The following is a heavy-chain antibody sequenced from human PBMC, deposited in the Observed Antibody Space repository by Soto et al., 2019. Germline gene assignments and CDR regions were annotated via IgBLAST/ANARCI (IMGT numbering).Heavy chain of an antibody. CDR3: ARALPPSDYDFWSGYLFGPFDY. CDR2: IYSGGST. J-gene: IGHJ4*02. Sequence: GGSLRLSCAASGFTVSSNYMSWVRQAPGKGLEWVSVIYSGGSTYYADSVKGRFTISRDNSKNTLYLQMNSLRAEDTAVYYCARALPPSDYDFWSGYLFGPFDYWGQGTLVTVSS. CDR1: GFTVSSNY. V-gene: IGHV3-53*01. D-gene: IGHD3-3*01.